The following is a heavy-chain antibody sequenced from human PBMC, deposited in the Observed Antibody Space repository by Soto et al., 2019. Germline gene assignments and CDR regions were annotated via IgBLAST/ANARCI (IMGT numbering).Heavy chain of an antibody. CDR3: VRTSLVVAAATREDY. J-gene: IGHJ4*02. V-gene: IGHV3-74*01. CDR2: INSDGSST. D-gene: IGHD2-15*01. Sequence: EVQLVESGGGLVQPGESLRLSCAASGFTFSSYWMHWVRQAPGKGLVWVSRINSDGSSTSYAGSVKGRFTISRDNAKNTLYLQNNSLRAEDTAVYYCVRTSLVVAAATREDYWGQGTLVTVSS. CDR1: GFTFSSYW.